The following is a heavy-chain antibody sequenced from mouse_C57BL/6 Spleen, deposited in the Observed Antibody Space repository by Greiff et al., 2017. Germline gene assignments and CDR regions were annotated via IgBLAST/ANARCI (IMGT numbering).Heavy chain of an antibody. CDR3: ARYDYYSFDY. V-gene: IGHV1-64*01. CDR1: GYPFPSSW. CDR2: IHPIRGST. D-gene: IGHD2-12*01. Sequence: QVQLQQPGAELVKPGASVNLSCKPSGYPFPSSWMTWVKQRPGKGLEWIGMIHPIRGSTTYNGKLNSKATLTVDKSSSTAYMQLSSLTSEDSAVYYCARYDYYSFDYWGQGTTLTVSS. J-gene: IGHJ2*01.